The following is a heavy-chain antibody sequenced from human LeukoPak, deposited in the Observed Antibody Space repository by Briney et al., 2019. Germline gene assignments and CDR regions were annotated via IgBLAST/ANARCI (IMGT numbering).Heavy chain of an antibody. CDR3: ARSGYYFESAFDI. V-gene: IGHV3-21*01. Sequence: RGSLRLSCAASGFTFSSYSMNWVRQAPGKGLEWVSSISSSSSYIYYADSVKGRFTISRDNAKNSLYLQMNSLRAEDTAVYYCARSGYYFESAFDIWGQGTMVTVSS. D-gene: IGHD3-22*01. CDR2: ISSSSSYI. CDR1: GFTFSSYS. J-gene: IGHJ3*02.